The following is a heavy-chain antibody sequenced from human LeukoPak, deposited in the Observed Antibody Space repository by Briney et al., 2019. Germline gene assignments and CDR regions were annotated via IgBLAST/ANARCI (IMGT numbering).Heavy chain of an antibody. V-gene: IGHV3-21*01. CDR2: ISSTSTYI. D-gene: IGHD3-22*01. CDR1: GFTFSSYS. CDR3: ARHYYYDSSAQSGLDY. J-gene: IGHJ4*02. Sequence: GGSLRLSCAASGFTFSSYSMNWVRQAPGKGLEWLSSISSTSTYIYYADSVRGRFTISRDNAKNSLYVQVNSLRAEDTAVYYCARHYYYDSSAQSGLDYWGQGTLVTVSS.